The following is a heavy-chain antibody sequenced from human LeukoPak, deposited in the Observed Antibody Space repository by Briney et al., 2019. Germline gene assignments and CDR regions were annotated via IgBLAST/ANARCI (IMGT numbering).Heavy chain of an antibody. V-gene: IGHV1-2*02. Sequence: ASVKVSCKASGYTFTGYYMHWVRQAPGQGLEWMGWINPNSGGTNYAQKFQGRVTMTRDTSISTAYMELSRLRSDDTAVYYCARDRRYDSSGYYNSWGQGTLVTVSS. D-gene: IGHD3-22*01. CDR2: INPNSGGT. CDR3: ARDRRYDSSGYYNS. CDR1: GYTFTGYY. J-gene: IGHJ4*02.